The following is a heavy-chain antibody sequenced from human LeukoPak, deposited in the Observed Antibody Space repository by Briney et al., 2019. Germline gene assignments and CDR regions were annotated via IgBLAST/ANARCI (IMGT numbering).Heavy chain of an antibody. V-gene: IGHV1-2*02. CDR2: INPNINGT. Sequence: APVKVSCKASGGTFSSYSINWVRQVPGQGLEWMGWINPNINGTNYAQKFQGRVTMTGDRSISTAYMELSRLRSDDTAVYYCARERTPGSGYGVDYWGQGTVVTVSS. CDR1: GGTFSSYS. J-gene: IGHJ4*02. CDR3: ARERTPGSGYGVDY. D-gene: IGHD6-25*01.